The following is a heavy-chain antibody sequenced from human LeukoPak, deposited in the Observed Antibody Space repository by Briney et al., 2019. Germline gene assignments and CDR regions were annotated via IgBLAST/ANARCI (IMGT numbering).Heavy chain of an antibody. CDR1: GFTFRNYV. D-gene: IGHD3-10*01. Sequence: HPGGSLGLSCAASGFTFRNYVIHWIRQAPGKGLEWVAVTSSDLNVKLYADSVKGRFTISRDNSRSTLYLQMNSLKPEDTAIYYCAREGYYGSGSPPSLYFDYWGQGTLVTVS. V-gene: IGHV3-30-3*01. CDR2: TSSDLNVK. CDR3: AREGYYGSGSPPSLYFDY. J-gene: IGHJ4*02.